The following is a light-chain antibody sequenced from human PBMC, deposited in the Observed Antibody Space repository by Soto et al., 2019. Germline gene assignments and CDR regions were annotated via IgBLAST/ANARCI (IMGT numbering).Light chain of an antibody. CDR3: QQYTDWPLT. CDR1: QSITSTY. CDR2: GVS. J-gene: IGKJ1*01. V-gene: IGKV3-20*01. Sequence: EVVMTQSAATLSVSPGERATLSCSASQSITSTYLAWYQQKPGQAPRLLIYGVSSRATGVPDRFSGSGSGTDFTLTISRLEPEDFAVYYCQQYTDWPLTFGQGTKVDIK.